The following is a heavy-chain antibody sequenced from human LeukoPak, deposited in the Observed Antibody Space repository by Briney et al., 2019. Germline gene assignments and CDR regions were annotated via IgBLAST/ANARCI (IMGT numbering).Heavy chain of an antibody. D-gene: IGHD6-25*01. CDR3: ARGGYHFCFDY. V-gene: IGHV3-74*01. J-gene: IGHJ4*02. Sequence: PVGSLRLSCAASGFTFSDYWMHWVRQAPGKGLVWVSRINSDGSSTSYADSVKGRFTISRDNAKNTLYLQMNSLRAEDTAVYYCARGGYHFCFDYWGQGTLVTVSS. CDR1: GFTFSDYW. CDR2: INSDGSST.